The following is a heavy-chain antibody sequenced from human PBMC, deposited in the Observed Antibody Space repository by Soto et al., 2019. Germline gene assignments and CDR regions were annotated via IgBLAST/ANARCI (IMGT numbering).Heavy chain of an antibody. V-gene: IGHV3-13*05. CDR3: ARTDRDFYGLDV. Sequence: EVQLVESGGGLVQPGGSLRLSCEASGFTFRNYDMHWVRQGTGKGLEWVSGISAAGDPDYADSVEGRFTISRENAPNSFFLQMNSLRVGDTAVYYCARTDRDFYGLDVWGQGTTVIVSS. CDR1: GFTFRNYD. CDR2: ISAAGDP. J-gene: IGHJ6*02.